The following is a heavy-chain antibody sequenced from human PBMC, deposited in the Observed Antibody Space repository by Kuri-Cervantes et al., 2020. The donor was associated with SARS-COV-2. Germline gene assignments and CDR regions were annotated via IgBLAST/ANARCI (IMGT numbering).Heavy chain of an antibody. Sequence: GSLRLSCTVSGGSISSYYWSWIRRPPGKGLEWIGYIYYSGSTNYNPSLKSRVTILVDTSKNQFPLKLSSVTAADTAVYYCARDRYDQMDVWGKGTTVTVSS. CDR2: IYYSGST. CDR3: ARDRYDQMDV. D-gene: IGHD3-3*01. V-gene: IGHV4-59*01. J-gene: IGHJ6*04. CDR1: GGSISSYY.